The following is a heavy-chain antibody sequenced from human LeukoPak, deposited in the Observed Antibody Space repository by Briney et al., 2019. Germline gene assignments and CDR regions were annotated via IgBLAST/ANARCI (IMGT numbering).Heavy chain of an antibody. CDR3: ARDGSIFDNGGYYYLW. Sequence: SVKVSCKASGGTFSRSGISWVRQAPGHGLEWMGGIIPIFGTPHYAQKFQGRVTITADESTSTAYMELTRLRSEDTAIYYCARDGSIFDNGGYYYLWWGQGTLVTVSS. J-gene: IGHJ4*02. CDR2: IIPIFGTP. CDR1: GGTFSRSG. D-gene: IGHD3-22*01. V-gene: IGHV1-69*13.